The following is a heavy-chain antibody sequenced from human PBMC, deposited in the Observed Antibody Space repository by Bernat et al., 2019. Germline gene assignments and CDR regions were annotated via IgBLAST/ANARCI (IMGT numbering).Heavy chain of an antibody. Sequence: EVQLLESGGGLVQPGGSLRLSCAASGFTFNSYAMSWVRQAPGKGLEWVSAISGSGGSTYYADSVKGRFTISRDNSKNTLYLQMNSLRAEDTAVYYCAKLSPYCTGGVCYTGGIDYWGQGTMVTVSS. D-gene: IGHD2-8*02. J-gene: IGHJ4*02. CDR2: ISGSGGST. CDR3: AKLSPYCTGGVCYTGGIDY. V-gene: IGHV3-23*01. CDR1: GFTFNSYA.